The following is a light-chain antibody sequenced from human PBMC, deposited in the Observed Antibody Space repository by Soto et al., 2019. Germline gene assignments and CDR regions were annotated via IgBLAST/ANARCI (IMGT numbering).Light chain of an antibody. CDR2: KAS. V-gene: IGKV1-5*03. J-gene: IGKJ4*01. CDR3: LQYSSYPSLT. CDR1: QTISDW. Sequence: DIQMTQSPSTLSANVGDRVSITCRASQTISDWLAWYQQKPGQAPKLLSYKASTLESGVPSRFSGSGSGTEFTLTSSSLQPDDFASYYCLQYSSYPSLTFGGGTKLEIK.